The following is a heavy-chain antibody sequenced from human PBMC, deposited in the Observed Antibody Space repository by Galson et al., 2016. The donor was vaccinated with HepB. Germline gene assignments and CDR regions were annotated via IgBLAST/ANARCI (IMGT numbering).Heavy chain of an antibody. Sequence: SLRLSCAVSGFTFSIYAVSWVRQAPGKGLEWVSAISCSGDNVYYAYSVKGRFTISRDNSKNTLYLQMNSLRAEDAAVYYCAKDGGPEYGGSSRAPYYCDYWGQGTLVTVSS. CDR1: GFTFSIYA. CDR3: AKDGGPEYGGSSRAPYYCDY. CDR2: ISCSGDNV. V-gene: IGHV3-23*01. D-gene: IGHD6-6*01. J-gene: IGHJ4*02.